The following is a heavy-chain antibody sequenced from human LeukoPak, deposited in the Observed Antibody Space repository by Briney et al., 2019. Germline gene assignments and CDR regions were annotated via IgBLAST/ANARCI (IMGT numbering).Heavy chain of an antibody. CDR3: ARGAGDYHFDY. CDR1: GYTFTSYY. CDR2: INPSGGST. V-gene: IGHV1-46*01. D-gene: IGHD4-17*01. Sequence: VASVKVSCKASGYTFTSYYMHWVRQAPGQGLEWMGIINPSGGSTSYAQKFQGRVTMTGDMSTSTVYMELSSLRSEDTAVYYCARGAGDYHFDYWGQGTLVTVSS. J-gene: IGHJ4*02.